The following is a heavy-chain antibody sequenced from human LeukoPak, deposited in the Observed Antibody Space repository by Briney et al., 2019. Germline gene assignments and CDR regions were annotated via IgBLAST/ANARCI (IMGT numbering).Heavy chain of an antibody. CDR3: ARHGSVSSGALV. V-gene: IGHV4-59*08. Sequence: SETLSLTCTVSGGSISSYYWSWIRQPPGKGLEWIGYIFYSGSTNYNPPLKSRVTISVDTSKNQFSLKLSSVTAADTAVYYCARHGSVSSGALVWGQGTLVTVSS. D-gene: IGHD3-22*01. J-gene: IGHJ4*02. CDR1: GGSISSYY. CDR2: IFYSGST.